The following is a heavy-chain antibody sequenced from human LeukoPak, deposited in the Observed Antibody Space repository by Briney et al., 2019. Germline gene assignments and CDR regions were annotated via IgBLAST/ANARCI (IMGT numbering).Heavy chain of an antibody. D-gene: IGHD3-3*01. Sequence: GGSLRLSCAASGFTFSSYEMNWVRQAPGKGLEWVSYISSSGSTIYYADSVKGRFTISRDNAKNSLYLQMNSPRAEDTAVYYCAVGSGTYPYPDAFDIWGQGTMVTVSS. CDR2: ISSSGSTI. V-gene: IGHV3-48*03. J-gene: IGHJ3*02. CDR3: AVGSGTYPYPDAFDI. CDR1: GFTFSSYE.